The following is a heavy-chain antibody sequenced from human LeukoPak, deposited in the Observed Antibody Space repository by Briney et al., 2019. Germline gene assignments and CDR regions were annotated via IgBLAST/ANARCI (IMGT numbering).Heavy chain of an antibody. CDR2: MNPNSGNT. CDR3: AKDQGRGYTYGLYYFDY. D-gene: IGHD5-18*01. Sequence: ASVKVSCKASGYTFTSYDINWVRQATGQGLEWMGWMNPNSGNTGYAQKFQGRVTMTRDTSSSTAYMELSRLRSDDTAMYYCAKDQGRGYTYGLYYFDYWGQGTLVTVSS. J-gene: IGHJ4*02. CDR1: GYTFTSYD. V-gene: IGHV1-8*02.